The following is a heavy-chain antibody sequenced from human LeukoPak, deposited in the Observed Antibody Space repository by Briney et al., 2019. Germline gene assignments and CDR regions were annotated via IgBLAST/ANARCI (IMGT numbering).Heavy chain of an antibody. CDR1: GGSFSGYY. CDR2: INHSGST. D-gene: IGHD2-2*01. J-gene: IGHJ4*02. Sequence: SETLSLTCAVYGGSFSGYYWSWIRQPPGKGLEWIGEINHSGSTNYNPSLKSRVTTSVDTSKNQFSLKLSSVTAADTAVYYCARISYCSSTSCYDYWGQGTLVTVSS. CDR3: ARISYCSSTSCYDY. V-gene: IGHV4-34*01.